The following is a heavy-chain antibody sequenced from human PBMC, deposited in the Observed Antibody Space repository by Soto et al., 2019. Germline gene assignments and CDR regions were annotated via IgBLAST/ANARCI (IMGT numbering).Heavy chain of an antibody. Sequence: ETLSLTCTVSGGSISSYYWSWIRQPPGKGLEWIGYIYYSGSTNYNPSLKSRVTISVDTSKNQFSLKLRSVSAVDTAVYYCARNGGGFLAYMDIWGQGTTVTVSS. D-gene: IGHD3-16*01. J-gene: IGHJ6*02. CDR2: IYYSGST. V-gene: IGHV4-59*12. CDR1: GGSISSYY. CDR3: ARNGGGFLAYMDI.